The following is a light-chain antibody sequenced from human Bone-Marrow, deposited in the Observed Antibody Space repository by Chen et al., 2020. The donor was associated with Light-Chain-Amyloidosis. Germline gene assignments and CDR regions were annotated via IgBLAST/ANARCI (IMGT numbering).Light chain of an antibody. J-gene: IGKJ4*01. CDR3: QQYYSTPFT. Sequence: DIVMTQSPDSLAVSLGERATLNCKSSQSLFFSSNNKNYLAWYQQKPRQPPKLLIYWASTRESDVPDRFSGSGSETDFSLTISSLQAEDVAVYYCQQYYSTPFTFGGGTKVEIK. CDR2: WAS. CDR1: QSLFFSSNNKNY. V-gene: IGKV4-1*01.